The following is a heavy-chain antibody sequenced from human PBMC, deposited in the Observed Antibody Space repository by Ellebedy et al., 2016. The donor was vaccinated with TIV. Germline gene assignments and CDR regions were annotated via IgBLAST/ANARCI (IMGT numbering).Heavy chain of an antibody. CDR3: ARVGRTMVRGVTYYYYYGMDV. Sequence: SETLSLTCAVYGGSFSGYYWSWIRQPPGKGLEWIGEINHSGSTNYNPSLKSRVTISVDTSKNQFSLNLSPVTAADTAVYYCARVGRTMVRGVTYYYYYGMDVWGQGTTVTVSS. V-gene: IGHV4-34*01. CDR2: INHSGST. CDR1: GGSFSGYY. J-gene: IGHJ6*02. D-gene: IGHD3-10*01.